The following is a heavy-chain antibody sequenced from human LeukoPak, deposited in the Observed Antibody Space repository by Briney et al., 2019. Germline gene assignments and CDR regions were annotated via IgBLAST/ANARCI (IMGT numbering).Heavy chain of an antibody. CDR2: VNHSGST. D-gene: IGHD3-3*01. Sequence: SETLSLTCAVYGGSFSGYYWSWIRQPPGKGLEWIGEVNHSGSTNYNPSLKSRVTISVDTSKNQFSLKLSSVTAADTAVYYCARVGGGFWSGYYTGYFQHWGQGTLVTVSS. V-gene: IGHV4-34*01. CDR1: GGSFSGYY. CDR3: ARVGGGFWSGYYTGYFQH. J-gene: IGHJ1*01.